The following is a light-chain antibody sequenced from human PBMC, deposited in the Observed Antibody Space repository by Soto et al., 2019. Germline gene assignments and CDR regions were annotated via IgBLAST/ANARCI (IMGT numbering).Light chain of an antibody. Sequence: QSALTQPASVSGSPGQSITISCTGTSSDVGAYDYVSWYQQHPGTAPKLIIYDVSHRPSGVSDRFSGSKSGNTASLTISGLQAEDEANYYCSSYSSRSTLLVFGGGTKVTVL. CDR3: SSYSSRSTLLV. CDR1: SSDVGAYDY. J-gene: IGLJ2*01. CDR2: DVS. V-gene: IGLV2-14*03.